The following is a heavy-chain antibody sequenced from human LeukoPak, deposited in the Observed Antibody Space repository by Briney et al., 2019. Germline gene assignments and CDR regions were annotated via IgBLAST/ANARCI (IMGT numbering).Heavy chain of an antibody. J-gene: IGHJ4*02. CDR3: ARVVAYGSGSYYTSD. Sequence: GAPVTVSCMASGYTFTSYGISWVRQAPGQGLEWMGWISAYNGNTNYAQKLQGRVTMTTDTSTSTAYMELRSLRSDDTAVYYCARVVAYGSGSYYTSDWGQGTLVTVSS. D-gene: IGHD3-10*01. CDR1: GYTFTSYG. CDR2: ISAYNGNT. V-gene: IGHV1-18*01.